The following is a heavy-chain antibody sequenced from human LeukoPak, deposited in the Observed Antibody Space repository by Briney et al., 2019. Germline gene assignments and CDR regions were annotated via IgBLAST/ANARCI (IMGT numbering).Heavy chain of an antibody. CDR1: GYTFTGYY. CDR3: ARGSITMVRGFVDY. Sequence: GASVKVSCKASGYTFTGYYMHWVRQAPGQGLEGMGWINPNSGGTNYAQKFQGRVTMTSDTSISTAYMELSRLRSDDTAVYYCARGSITMVRGFVDYWGQGTLVTVSS. CDR2: INPNSGGT. V-gene: IGHV1-2*02. J-gene: IGHJ4*02. D-gene: IGHD3-10*01.